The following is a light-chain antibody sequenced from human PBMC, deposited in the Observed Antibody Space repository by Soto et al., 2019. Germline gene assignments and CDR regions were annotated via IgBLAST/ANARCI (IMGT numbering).Light chain of an antibody. V-gene: IGKV1-5*01. J-gene: IGKJ1*01. CDR2: DAS. CDR1: QSVTTC. Sequence: DIQMTQSPSTLSASVGDRITITCRASQSVTTCLAWYQQKPGKAPKLLIYDASSLESGVPFRFSGSGSGTEFTLTISSLQPDDFATYYCQQYNSNLRTFGPGTKVDIK. CDR3: QQYNSNLRT.